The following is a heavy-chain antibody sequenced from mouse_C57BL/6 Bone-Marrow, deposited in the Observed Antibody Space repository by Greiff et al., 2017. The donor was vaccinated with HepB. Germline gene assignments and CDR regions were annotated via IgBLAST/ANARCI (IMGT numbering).Heavy chain of an antibody. CDR2: ISDGGSYT. J-gene: IGHJ1*03. D-gene: IGHD4-1*02. CDR1: GFTFSSYA. Sequence: EVKLVESGGGLVKPGGSLKLSCAASGFTFSSYAMSWVRQTPEKRLEWVATISDGGSYTYYPDNVKGRFTISRDNAKNNLYLQMSHLKSEDTAMYYCASQLGSWYFDVWGTGTTVTVSS. CDR3: ASQLGSWYFDV. V-gene: IGHV5-4*03.